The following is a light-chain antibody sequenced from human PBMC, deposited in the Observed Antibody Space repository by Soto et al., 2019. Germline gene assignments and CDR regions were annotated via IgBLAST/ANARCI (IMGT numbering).Light chain of an antibody. CDR1: QSISSY. CDR3: QQSYSTLT. V-gene: IGKV1-39*01. J-gene: IGKJ4*01. CDR2: AAS. Sequence: DIQMTQSPSSLSASVGDRVTITCRASQSISSYLNWYQQKPGKAPKLLIYAASSLRSGVPSRFSVSGSGTDFTLTISSLHPEDFATYDCQQSYSTLTFGGGTKVEIK.